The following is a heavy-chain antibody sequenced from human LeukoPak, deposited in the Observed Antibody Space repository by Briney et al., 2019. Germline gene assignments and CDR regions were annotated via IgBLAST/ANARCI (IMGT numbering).Heavy chain of an antibody. CDR2: IYPSGGST. Sequence: GASVKVSCKASGYTFTSYYIHWVRQAPGQGLEWMGIIYPSGGSTSYAQKFQARVTMTRDTSMSTVYMELSSLRSEDTAVYYCARRSITVADPFDYWGQGTLVTVSS. J-gene: IGHJ4*02. CDR3: ARRSITVADPFDY. D-gene: IGHD6-19*01. V-gene: IGHV1-46*01. CDR1: GYTFTSYY.